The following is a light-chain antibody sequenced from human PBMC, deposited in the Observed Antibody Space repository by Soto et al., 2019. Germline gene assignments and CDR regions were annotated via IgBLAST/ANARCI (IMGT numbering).Light chain of an antibody. J-gene: IGLJ1*01. Sequence: QSVLTQPPSVSAGRGQKVTISCAGSSSNIGGNSVSWYQQLPGTAHKLLIYDDNKRPSGIPVRFSGSKSGTSATLGITGFQTGDEADYYCGSWDSSLTAYVFGTGPQVTVL. CDR1: SSNIGGNS. CDR3: GSWDSSLTAYV. V-gene: IGLV1-51*01. CDR2: DDN.